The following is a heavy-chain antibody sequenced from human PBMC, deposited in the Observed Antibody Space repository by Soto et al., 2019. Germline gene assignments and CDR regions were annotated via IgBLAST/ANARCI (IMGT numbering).Heavy chain of an antibody. CDR2: INPSGGST. V-gene: IGHV1-46*01. Sequence: GASVKVSCKASGYTFTSYYMHWVRQAPGQGLEWMGIINPSGGSTSYAQKFQGRVTMTRDTSTSTVYMELSSLRSEDTAVYYCARDRFSVIVVVGTTGYFDYWGQGPLVTVSS. CDR1: GYTFTSYY. D-gene: IGHD3-22*01. CDR3: ARDRFSVIVVVGTTGYFDY. J-gene: IGHJ4*02.